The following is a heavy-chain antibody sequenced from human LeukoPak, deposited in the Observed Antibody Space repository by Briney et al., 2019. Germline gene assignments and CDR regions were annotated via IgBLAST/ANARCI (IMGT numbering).Heavy chain of an antibody. Sequence: GGSLRLSCAASGFTFSSYEMNWVRQAPGKGLEWVSYISSSGSTIYYADSVKGRFTISRDNAKNSLCLQMNSLRAEDTAVYYCASITIFGESNWFDPWGQGTLVTVSS. CDR3: ASITIFGESNWFDP. CDR2: ISSSGSTI. D-gene: IGHD3-3*01. J-gene: IGHJ5*02. CDR1: GFTFSSYE. V-gene: IGHV3-48*03.